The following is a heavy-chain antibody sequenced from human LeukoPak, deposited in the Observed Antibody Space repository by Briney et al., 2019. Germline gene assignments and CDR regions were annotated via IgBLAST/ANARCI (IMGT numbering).Heavy chain of an antibody. V-gene: IGHV4-34*01. D-gene: IGHD3-22*01. CDR1: GGSFSGYF. Sequence: PSETLSLTCAVYGGSFSGYFCIWVRQPPGKGLEWIGEISLDGSTTYNPSLKSRVTISLDTSRNQFSLKLNSVTAADTAVYYCAKSNGYGLIDIWGQGTMVTVSS. J-gene: IGHJ3*02. CDR3: AKSNGYGLIDI. CDR2: ISLDGST.